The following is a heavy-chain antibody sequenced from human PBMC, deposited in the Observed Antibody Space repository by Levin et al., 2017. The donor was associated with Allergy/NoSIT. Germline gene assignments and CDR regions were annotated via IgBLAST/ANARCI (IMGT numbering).Heavy chain of an antibody. V-gene: IGHV3-66*02. CDR1: GFTVSSNY. CDR3: ARGLRLGEA. D-gene: IGHD3-16*01. CDR2: LYTGGAT. Sequence: GGSLRLSCAISGFTVSSNYMTWVRQAPGKGLEWVSSLYTGGATFYTDSVKGRFTVSRDTSKNTLYLQMNSLRPEDTALYYCARGLRLGEAGGQGTLVTVSS. J-gene: IGHJ4*02.